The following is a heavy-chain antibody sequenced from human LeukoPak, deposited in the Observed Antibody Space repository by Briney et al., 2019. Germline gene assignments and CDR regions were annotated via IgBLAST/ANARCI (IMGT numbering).Heavy chain of an antibody. CDR1: GGFISSGNW. V-gene: IGHV4-4*02. CDR3: ARKGPSTIADY. CDR2: IHHSVGT. J-gene: IGHJ4*02. D-gene: IGHD1-1*01. Sequence: SETLSLTCAVSGGFISSGNWWGWFRQPPGKGLEWFGEIHHSVGTNYNPSLKSRLAISMDKSENQFSLDLTSVTAADTAMYYCARKGPSTIADYWGRGTLVTVSS.